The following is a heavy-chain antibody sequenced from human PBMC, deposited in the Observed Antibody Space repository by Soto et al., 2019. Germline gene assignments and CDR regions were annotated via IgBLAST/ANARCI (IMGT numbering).Heavy chain of an antibody. CDR1: GLSITDSEMG. V-gene: IGHV2-26*01. CDR3: ARRHLAVAVSPGFDP. D-gene: IGHD6-19*01. Sequence: QVTLKESGPVLVKPTETLTLRCTASGLSITDSEMGVSWIRQPQGQPLEWLAHIDSSGEKSYRTFLKSRLAISKDPSKSQIVLTMTNMDPADTATYYCARRHLAVAVSPGFDPWGQGIPVTVSS. J-gene: IGHJ5*02. CDR2: IDSSGEK.